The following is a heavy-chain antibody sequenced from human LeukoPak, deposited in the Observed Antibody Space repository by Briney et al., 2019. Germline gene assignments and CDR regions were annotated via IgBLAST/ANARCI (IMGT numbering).Heavy chain of an antibody. J-gene: IGHJ4*02. Sequence: ASVKVSCKASGFTFTKYYIHWVRQAPGQGLEWMGIINPSDGSTNYAQNLQGRVTLTRETSTSTVYMELSSLRSDDTADYFCWIAAAGRDFDYWGQGTLVTVSS. CDR3: WIAAAGRDFDY. CDR1: GFTFTKYY. V-gene: IGHV1-46*01. D-gene: IGHD6-13*01. CDR2: INPSDGST.